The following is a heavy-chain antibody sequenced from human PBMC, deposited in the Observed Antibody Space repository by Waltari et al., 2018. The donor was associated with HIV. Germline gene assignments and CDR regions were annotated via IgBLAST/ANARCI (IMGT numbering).Heavy chain of an antibody. J-gene: IGHJ3*02. D-gene: IGHD3-22*01. CDR2: IYRSGTT. Sequence: QVQLQESGPGLVKPSETLSLTCKVSASSVSSGYYWGWIRQSPGKGLEWIGSIYRSGTTYYNPSFNSLVNILVNMSKNQFSLKLSSVTAADTAVYYCARDQDYYYSSGYTCYAFDMWGPGTMVTVSS. CDR3: ARDQDYYYSSGYTCYAFDM. V-gene: IGHV4-38-2*02. CDR1: ASSVSSGYY.